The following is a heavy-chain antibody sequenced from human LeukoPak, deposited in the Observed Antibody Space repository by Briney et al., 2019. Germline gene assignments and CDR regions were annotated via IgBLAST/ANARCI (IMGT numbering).Heavy chain of an antibody. Sequence: GGSLRLSCAASRFTFSNYGIHWVRQAPGTGLEWVTFIRYDGSNKYYADSVKGRFTISRDNSKNTLYPQMNSLGADDTAIYYCAKDNRAYYYGSSGYDYWGQGTLVTVSS. CDR1: RFTFSNYG. V-gene: IGHV3-30*02. CDR2: IRYDGSNK. J-gene: IGHJ4*02. CDR3: AKDNRAYYYGSSGYDY. D-gene: IGHD3-22*01.